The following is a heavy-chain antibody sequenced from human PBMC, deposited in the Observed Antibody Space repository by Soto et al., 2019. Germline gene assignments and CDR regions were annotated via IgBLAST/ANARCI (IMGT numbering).Heavy chain of an antibody. D-gene: IGHD1-26*01. CDR3: ARDRAQARYYYYCMDV. CDR1: GFTFSSYS. V-gene: IGHV3-21*01. CDR2: ISSSSSYI. Sequence: SGGSLRLSCAASGFTFSSYSMNWVRQAPGKGLEWVSSISSSSSYIYYADSVKGRFTISRDNAKNSLYLQMNSLRAEDTAVYYCARDRAQARYYYYCMDVWGQGTTVTVSS. J-gene: IGHJ6*02.